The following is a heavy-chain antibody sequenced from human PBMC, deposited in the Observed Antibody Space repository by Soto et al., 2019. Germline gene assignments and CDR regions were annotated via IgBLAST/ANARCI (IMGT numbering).Heavy chain of an antibody. CDR2: IWYDGSNK. D-gene: IGHD3-10*01. CDR3: ARALLWFGELFYYYGMDV. V-gene: IGHV3-33*01. CDR1: GFTFSSYG. J-gene: IGHJ6*02. Sequence: PGGSLRLSCAASGFTFSSYGMHWVRQAPGKGLEWVAVIWYDGSNKYYADSVKGRFTISRDNSKNTLYLQMNSLRAEDTAVYYCARALLWFGELFYYYGMDVWGQGTTVTVSS.